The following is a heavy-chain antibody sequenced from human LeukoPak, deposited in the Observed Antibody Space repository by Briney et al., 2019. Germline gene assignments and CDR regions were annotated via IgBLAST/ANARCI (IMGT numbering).Heavy chain of an antibody. CDR2: IRNKANNYAT. CDR1: GFTFSGSA. Sequence: GGSLKLSCAASGFTFSGSAMHWVRQASGKGLEWVGRIRNKANNYATAYAASVKGRFTISRDDSTNTAYLQMDSLKTEDTAMYYCATSGWADYFYNYYMDVRGKGTKVTVSS. CDR3: ATSGWADYFYNYYMDV. V-gene: IGHV3-73*01. J-gene: IGHJ6*03. D-gene: IGHD3-9*01.